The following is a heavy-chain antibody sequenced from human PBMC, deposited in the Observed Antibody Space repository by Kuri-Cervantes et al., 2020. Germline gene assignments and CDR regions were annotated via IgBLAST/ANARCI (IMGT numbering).Heavy chain of an antibody. CDR2: IRIDGSDK. CDR1: GFTFRNYG. CDR3: ARAGRTYFYFYMDV. J-gene: IGHJ6*03. V-gene: IGHV3-30*02. Sequence: GGSLRLSCAASGFTFRNYGMHWVRQAPGKRLEWVSFIRIDGSDKSYADSVKGRFTISRDNDKDSLYLQMKSLRAEDTALYYCARAGRTYFYFYMDVWGKGTTVTVSS.